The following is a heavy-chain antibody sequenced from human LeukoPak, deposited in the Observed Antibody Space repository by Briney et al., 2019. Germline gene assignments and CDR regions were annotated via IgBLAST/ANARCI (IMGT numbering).Heavy chain of an antibody. CDR1: GYTFTSYG. J-gene: IGHJ4*02. CDR3: ARGLSRDTYYYDSSGDTLDY. Sequence: ASVKVSCKASGYTFTSYGINWVRQATGQGLEWMGWMNPNSGNTGYAQKFQGRVTMTRNTSISTAYMELSSLRSEDTAVYYCARGLSRDTYYYDSSGDTLDYWGQGTLVTVSS. D-gene: IGHD3-22*01. V-gene: IGHV1-8*02. CDR2: MNPNSGNT.